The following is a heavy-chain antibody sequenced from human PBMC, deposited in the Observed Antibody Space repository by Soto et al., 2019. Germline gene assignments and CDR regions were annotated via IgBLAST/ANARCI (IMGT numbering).Heavy chain of an antibody. J-gene: IGHJ6*02. CDR3: ARDGAIVVVPAAMRTYYGMDV. CDR2: ISYDGSNK. Sequence: GGSLRLSCAASGFTFSSYAMHWVRQAPGKGLEWVAVISYDGSNKYYADSVKGRFTISRDNSKNTLYLQMNSLRAEDTAVYYCARDGAIVVVPAAMRTYYGMDVWGQGTTVTVSS. D-gene: IGHD2-2*01. V-gene: IGHV3-30-3*01. CDR1: GFTFSSYA.